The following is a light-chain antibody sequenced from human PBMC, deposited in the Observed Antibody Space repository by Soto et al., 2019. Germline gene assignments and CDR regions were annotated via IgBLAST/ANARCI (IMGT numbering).Light chain of an antibody. Sequence: EIVMTQSPATLSVSPGERATLSCRASQNVSSNLAWYQQKPGQAPRLLIYGASTRATGIPARFSGSGSGTEFTLTISSLQSEDFAIYYCQQCNNWPTYTFGQGTKLEIK. CDR2: GAS. CDR1: QNVSSN. V-gene: IGKV3-15*01. J-gene: IGKJ2*01. CDR3: QQCNNWPTYT.